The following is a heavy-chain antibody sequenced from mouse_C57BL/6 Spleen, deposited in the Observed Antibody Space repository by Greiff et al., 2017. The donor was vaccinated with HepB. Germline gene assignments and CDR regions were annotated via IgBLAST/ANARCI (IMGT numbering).Heavy chain of an antibody. CDR3: ARGGYYDRDFDY. D-gene: IGHD2-3*01. V-gene: IGHV1-55*01. J-gene: IGHJ2*01. CDR1: GYTFTSYW. Sequence: QVQLQQPGAELVKPGASVKMSCKASGYTFTSYWITWVKQRPGQGLEWIGDIYPGSGSTNYNEKFKSKATLTVDTSSSTAYMQLSSLTSEDSAVSYCARGGYYDRDFDYWGQGTTLTVSS. CDR2: IYPGSGST.